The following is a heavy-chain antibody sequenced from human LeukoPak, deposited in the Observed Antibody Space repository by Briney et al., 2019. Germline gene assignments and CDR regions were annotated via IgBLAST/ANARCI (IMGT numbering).Heavy chain of an antibody. CDR1: RFTFSSYT. CDR2: ISSSSSYI. D-gene: IGHD2-2*01. Sequence: GGSLRLSCAASRFTFSSYTMNWVRQAPGKGLEWVSSISSSSSYIYYADSVKGRFTISRDNAKNSLYLQMNSLRAEDTAVYYCARVSIVVVPAAAEYDYWGQGTLVTVSS. J-gene: IGHJ4*02. V-gene: IGHV3-21*04. CDR3: ARVSIVVVPAAAEYDY.